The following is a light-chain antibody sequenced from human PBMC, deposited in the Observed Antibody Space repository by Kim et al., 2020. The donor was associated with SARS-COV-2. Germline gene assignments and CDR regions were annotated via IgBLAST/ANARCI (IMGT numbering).Light chain of an antibody. CDR2: DAS. J-gene: IGKJ5*01. CDR1: QTVSGN. CDR3: QQYNNWIQT. Sequence: VSPGETVTLSCRASQTVSGNLAWVQQKPGQAPRPLISDASSRATGVPARFRGSGSGADFTLTISSLQSEDSAVYYCQQYNNWIQTFGRGTRLEIK. V-gene: IGKV3-15*01.